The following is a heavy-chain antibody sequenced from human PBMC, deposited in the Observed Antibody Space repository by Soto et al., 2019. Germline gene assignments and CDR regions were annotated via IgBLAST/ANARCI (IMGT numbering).Heavy chain of an antibody. V-gene: IGHV4-39*01. J-gene: IGHJ5*02. D-gene: IGHD2-2*01. Sequence: SETLSLTCTVSGGSISSSSYYWGWIRQPPGKGLEWIGSIYYSGSTYYNPSLKSRVTISVDTSKNQFSLKLSSVTAADTAVYYCARKVRGRSWFDTWGQGTLVTVSS. CDR2: IYYSGST. CDR3: ARKVRGRSWFDT. CDR1: GGSISSSSYY.